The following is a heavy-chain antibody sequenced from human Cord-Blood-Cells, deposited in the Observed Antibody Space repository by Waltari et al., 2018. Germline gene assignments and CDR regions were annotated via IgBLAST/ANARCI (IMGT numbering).Heavy chain of an antibody. CDR2: ISWNSGSI. Sequence: EVQLVESGGGLVQPGRSLRLSCAASGFTFDDYAMHWVRQAPGKGLEWVSGISWNSGSIDYADSVKGRFTISRDNAKNSLYLQMNSLRAEDTALYYCVTGGTYYYGSGSYWPFDYWGQGTLVTVSS. CDR1: GFTFDDYA. J-gene: IGHJ4*02. V-gene: IGHV3-9*01. CDR3: VTGGTYYYGSGSYWPFDY. D-gene: IGHD3-10*01.